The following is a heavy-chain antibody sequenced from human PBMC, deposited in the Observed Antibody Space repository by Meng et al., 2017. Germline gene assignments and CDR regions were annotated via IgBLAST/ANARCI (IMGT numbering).Heavy chain of an antibody. CDR3: ATPTKAAAGKNDYYYGMDV. J-gene: IGHJ6*02. D-gene: IGHD6-13*01. CDR1: GGTFSSYT. CDR2: IIPILGIA. V-gene: IGHV1-69*02. Sequence: SVKVSCKASGGTFSSYTISWVRQAPGQGLEWMGRIIPILGIANYAQKFQGRVTITADKSTSTAYMELSSLRSEDTAVYYCATPTKAAAGKNDYYYGMDVWGQGTTVTVSS.